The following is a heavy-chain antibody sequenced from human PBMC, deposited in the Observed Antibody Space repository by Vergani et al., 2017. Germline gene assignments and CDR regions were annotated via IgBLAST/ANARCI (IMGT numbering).Heavy chain of an antibody. D-gene: IGHD3-3*01. Sequence: QVQLVQSGAEVKKPGASVKVSCKASGYTFTSYYMHWVRQAPGQGLEWMGIINPSGGSTSYAQKFQGRVTMTRDTSTSTVYMELSSLRSEDTAVYYCARVSWGYDFWSGLDAFDIWGQGTMVTVSS. CDR3: ARVSWGYDFWSGLDAFDI. J-gene: IGHJ3*02. CDR1: GYTFTSYY. CDR2: INPSGGST. V-gene: IGHV1-46*01.